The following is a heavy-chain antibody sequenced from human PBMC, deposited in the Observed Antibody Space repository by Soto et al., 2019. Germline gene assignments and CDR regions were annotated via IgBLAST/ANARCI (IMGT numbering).Heavy chain of an antibody. J-gene: IGHJ4*02. CDR1: GGSISSYY. CDR2: IYHTESTAY. CDR3: ATGRVLYGCEY. D-gene: IGHD3-10*01. V-gene: IGHV4-59*03. Sequence: QVQLQESGPGLVKPSETLSLTCTVSGGSISSYYWSWIRQPPGRGLQWIGYIYHTESTAYNYNPSLKSRVTISLDTCKNQFSLKLTSVTAADTAVYYCATGRVLYGCEYWGQGTLVTVSS.